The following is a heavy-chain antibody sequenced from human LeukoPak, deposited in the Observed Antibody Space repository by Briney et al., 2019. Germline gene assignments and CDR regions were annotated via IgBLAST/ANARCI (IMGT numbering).Heavy chain of an antibody. CDR2: INPNSGGT. CDR1: GHTLTGYY. Sequence: ASVTVSCTASGHTLTGYYMHWVRQAPGQGLEWMGWINPNSGGTNYAQKFQGMVTMTRDTSISTAYMELSRLRSDDTAVYYCAREKVEGANWFDPWGQGTLVTVFS. D-gene: IGHD2-15*01. V-gene: IGHV1-2*02. J-gene: IGHJ5*02. CDR3: AREKVEGANWFDP.